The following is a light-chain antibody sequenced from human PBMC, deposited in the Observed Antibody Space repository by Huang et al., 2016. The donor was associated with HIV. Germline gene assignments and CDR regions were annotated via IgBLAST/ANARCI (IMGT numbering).Light chain of an antibody. Sequence: EIVLTQPPGTLSLSPGERATLSCRPSQSVSSIYLAWYQQKPGQAPRLLIYGASNRATGIPDRFSGSGSGTDFTLTISRLEPEDFAVYYCQQHDNSPLTFGGGTKVEI. CDR3: QQHDNSPLT. CDR2: GAS. J-gene: IGKJ4*01. CDR1: QSVSSIY. V-gene: IGKV3-20*01.